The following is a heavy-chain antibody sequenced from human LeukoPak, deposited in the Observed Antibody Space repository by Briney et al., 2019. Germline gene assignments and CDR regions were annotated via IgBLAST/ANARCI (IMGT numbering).Heavy chain of an antibody. J-gene: IGHJ4*02. D-gene: IGHD6-19*01. CDR3: ARVDISSAWSVAREVHQDFDY. CDR2: INPNSGGT. CDR1: GYSFTDYY. Sequence: GASVTVSCKASGYSFTDYYMHWVRHAPRQPLEWMGWINPNSGGTNCAQKFQDRVTITRDTSISTAYMELSRLRSDDTAVYYCARVDISSAWSVAREVHQDFDYWGQGTLVTVSS. V-gene: IGHV1-2*02.